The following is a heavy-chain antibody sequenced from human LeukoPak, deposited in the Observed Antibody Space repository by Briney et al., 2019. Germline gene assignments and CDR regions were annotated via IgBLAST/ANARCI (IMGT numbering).Heavy chain of an antibody. Sequence: SETLSLTCTVSGGSISSYYWSWIRQPAGKGLEWIGRIYTSGSTNYNPSLKSRVTMSVDTSKNQFSLKLSSVTAADTAVYYCARASVWHGSHYYYYGMDVWGQGTTVTVSS. J-gene: IGHJ6*02. CDR2: IYTSGST. CDR3: ARASVWHGSHYYYYGMDV. V-gene: IGHV4-4*07. D-gene: IGHD2-15*01. CDR1: GGSISSYY.